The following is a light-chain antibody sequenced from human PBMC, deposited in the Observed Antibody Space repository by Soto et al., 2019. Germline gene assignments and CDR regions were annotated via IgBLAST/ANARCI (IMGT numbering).Light chain of an antibody. Sequence: DIVMTQSPISLPVSPGEPASISCRSSQSHLDSDGYKYLDWYLQKPGQSPQLLIYMGSNRATGVPDRFSGSGSGTDFTLKISRVEAEDVGVYYCMQALQTGYTFGQGTRLEIK. CDR1: QSHLDSDGYKY. V-gene: IGKV2-28*01. CDR3: MQALQTGYT. J-gene: IGKJ2*01. CDR2: MGS.